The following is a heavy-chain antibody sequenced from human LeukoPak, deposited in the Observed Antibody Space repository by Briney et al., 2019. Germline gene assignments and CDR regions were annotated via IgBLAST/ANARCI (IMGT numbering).Heavy chain of an antibody. CDR1: GFTFISYS. CDR2: ISSSSSTI. J-gene: IGHJ5*02. Sequence: GGSRRLSFAASGFTFISYSMNWVRQVPGKGLEWVSYISSSSSTIYYADSVKGRLTISRDNAKNSLYLQMNSLRDEDTAVYYCARGLVGRAWFDPWGQGTLVTVSS. D-gene: IGHD3-9*01. CDR3: ARGLVGRAWFDP. V-gene: IGHV3-48*02.